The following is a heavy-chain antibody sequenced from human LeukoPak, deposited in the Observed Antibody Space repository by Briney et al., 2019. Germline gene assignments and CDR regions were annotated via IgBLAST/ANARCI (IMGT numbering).Heavy chain of an antibody. Sequence: SVKVSCKASGGTFSSYAISWVRQAPGQGLEWMGGIIPIFGTANYAQKFQGRVTITADESTSTAYMELSGLRSEDTAVYYCARSTVDTAMVSPRSFGYWGQGTLVTVSS. V-gene: IGHV1-69*13. CDR1: GGTFSSYA. CDR3: ARSTVDTAMVSPRSFGY. D-gene: IGHD5-18*01. J-gene: IGHJ4*02. CDR2: IIPIFGTA.